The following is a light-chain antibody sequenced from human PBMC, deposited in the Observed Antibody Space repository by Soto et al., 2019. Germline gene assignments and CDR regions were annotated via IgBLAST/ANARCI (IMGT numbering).Light chain of an antibody. CDR2: AAS. Sequence: DIQMTQSPSSLSASVGDRVTVSCRASQGIRNYLAWYQQKPGKPPKLLIYAASTLQSGVPPRFSGSGSGTDFTLTISSLEPEDVATYYCQNYNSVPLTFGGGTKVEIK. CDR1: QGIRNY. V-gene: IGKV1-27*01. J-gene: IGKJ4*01. CDR3: QNYNSVPLT.